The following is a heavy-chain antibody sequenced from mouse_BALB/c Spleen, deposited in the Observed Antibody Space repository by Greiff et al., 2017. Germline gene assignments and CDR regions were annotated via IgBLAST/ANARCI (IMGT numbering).Heavy chain of an antibody. V-gene: IGHV10-3*03. CDR2: IRSKSNNYAT. CDR3: VREGYYYAMDY. Sequence: EVMLVESGGGLVQPKGSLKLSCAASGFTFNTYAMHWVCQAPGKGLEWVARIRSKSNNYATYYADSVKDRFTISRDDSQSMLYLQMNNLKTEDTAMYYCVREGYYYAMDYWGQGTSVTVSS. CDR1: GFTFNTYA. J-gene: IGHJ4*01.